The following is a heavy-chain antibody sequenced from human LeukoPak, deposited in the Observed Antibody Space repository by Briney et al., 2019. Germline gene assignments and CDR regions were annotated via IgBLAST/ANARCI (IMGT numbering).Heavy chain of an antibody. CDR1: GFTFSSYW. V-gene: IGHV3-7*01. CDR3: ARGRHMVRGVRKVFDY. J-gene: IGHJ4*02. Sequence: GGSLRLSCAASGFTFSSYWMSWVRQAPGKGLEWVANIKQDGSEKYYVDSVKGRFTISRDNAKNSLYLQMNSLRAEDTAVYYCARGRHMVRGVRKVFDYWGQGTLVTVSS. CDR2: IKQDGSEK. D-gene: IGHD3-10*01.